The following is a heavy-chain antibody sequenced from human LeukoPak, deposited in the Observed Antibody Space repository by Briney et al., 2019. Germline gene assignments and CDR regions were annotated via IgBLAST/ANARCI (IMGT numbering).Heavy chain of an antibody. CDR2: IYSGGST. CDR3: ALGGGMDV. Sequence: GGSLTLSCAASEFDFSSYEMNWVRQAPGKGLEWVSVIYSGGSTYYADSVKGRFTISRDNSKNTLYLQMSSLRAEDTAVYYCALGGGMDVWGQGTTVTVSS. V-gene: IGHV3-53*01. J-gene: IGHJ6*02. CDR1: EFDFSSYE. D-gene: IGHD3-16*01.